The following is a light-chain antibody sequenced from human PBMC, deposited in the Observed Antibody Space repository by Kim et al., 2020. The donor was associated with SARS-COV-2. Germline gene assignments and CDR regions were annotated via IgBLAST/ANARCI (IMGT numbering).Light chain of an antibody. Sequence: PGESARLPCRGNNIGSKSVNWYHQKPGQAPVLVIYYDSGRPSGIPERFSGSNSGNTATLTISRVEVGDEADYYCQVWDTTSEHVIFGGGTQLTVL. CDR3: QVWDTTSEHVI. CDR1: NIGSKS. CDR2: YDS. J-gene: IGLJ2*01. V-gene: IGLV3-21*04.